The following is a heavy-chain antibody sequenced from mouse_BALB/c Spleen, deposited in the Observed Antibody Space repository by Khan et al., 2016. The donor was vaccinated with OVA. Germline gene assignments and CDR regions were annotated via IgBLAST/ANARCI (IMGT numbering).Heavy chain of an antibody. CDR1: GYSITSDYA. J-gene: IGHJ2*01. V-gene: IGHV3-2*02. CDR3: ARSCGGDFDY. Sequence: QLEESGPGLVKPSQSLSLTCTVTGYSITSDYAWNWIRQFPGNKLEWLGFISYSGNTNYNPSLKSRISITRDTSKNQFFLQLNSVTTEDTATYYCARSCGGDFDYWGQGTTLTVSS. CDR2: ISYSGNT.